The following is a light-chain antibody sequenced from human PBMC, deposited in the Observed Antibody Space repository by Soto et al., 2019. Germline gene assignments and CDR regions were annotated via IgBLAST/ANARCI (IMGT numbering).Light chain of an antibody. Sequence: EIVMTQSPATLSVSPGERATLSCRASQSVSDNLAWYQQKPGQAPRLLIYGASTRATGIPARFSGSGSGTEFTLTISSLHSEDFAVYYCQQSNNWPYTFGQGTKLDI. CDR2: GAS. CDR3: QQSNNWPYT. CDR1: QSVSDN. V-gene: IGKV3-15*01. J-gene: IGKJ2*01.